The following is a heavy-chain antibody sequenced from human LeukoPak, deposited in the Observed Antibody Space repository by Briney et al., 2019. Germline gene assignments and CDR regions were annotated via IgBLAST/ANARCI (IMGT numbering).Heavy chain of an antibody. D-gene: IGHD3-22*01. V-gene: IGHV4-34*01. CDR3: ARDERDYYDIPYYYGMDV. CDR1: GGSFSGYY. Sequence: SSETLSLTCAVYGGSFSGYYWSWIRQPPGKGLEWIGEINHSGSTNYNPSLKSRVTISIDTSKNQFSLKLSSVTAADTAVYYCARDERDYYDIPYYYGMDVWGQGTTVTVSS. J-gene: IGHJ6*02. CDR2: INHSGST.